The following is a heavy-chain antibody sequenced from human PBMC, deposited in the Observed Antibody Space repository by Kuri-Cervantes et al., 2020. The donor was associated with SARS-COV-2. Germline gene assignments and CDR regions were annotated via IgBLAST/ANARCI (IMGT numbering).Heavy chain of an antibody. V-gene: IGHV3-7*01. CDR3: ARDRELGTRGTNWFDP. CDR1: GFTFSSYW. Sequence: GGSLRLSGAASGFTFSSYWMSWVRQAPGKGLEWVANIKQDGSEKYYVDSVKGRFTISRDNAKNSLYLQMNSLRAEDTAVYYCARDRELGTRGTNWFDPWGQGTLVTVSS. D-gene: IGHD7-27*01. J-gene: IGHJ5*02. CDR2: IKQDGSEK.